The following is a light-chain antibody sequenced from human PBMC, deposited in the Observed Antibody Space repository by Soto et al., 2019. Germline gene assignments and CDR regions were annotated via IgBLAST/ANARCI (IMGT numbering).Light chain of an antibody. J-gene: IGKJ1*01. Sequence: DIQMTQSPSTLSGSVGDRVTITCRASQTISSWLAWYQQKPGKAPKLLIYKGSTLKSGVPSRFSGSGSGTEFTFTISSLQPDDFATYYCQHYNSYSEAFGQGTKVELK. CDR3: QHYNSYSEA. CDR1: QTISSW. CDR2: KGS. V-gene: IGKV1-5*03.